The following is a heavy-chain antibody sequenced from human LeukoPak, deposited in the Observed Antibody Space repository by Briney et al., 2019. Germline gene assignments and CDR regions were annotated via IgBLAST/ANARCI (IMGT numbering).Heavy chain of an antibody. Sequence: PGGSLRLSCAASGFTFSSYWMSWVRQAPGKGLEWVANIKQDGSEKYYVDSVKGRFTISRDNAKNSLYLQMNSLRAEDTAVYYCAKSILRVVIKVYFDYWGQGTLVTVSS. CDR1: GFTFSSYW. J-gene: IGHJ4*02. V-gene: IGHV3-7*03. CDR2: IKQDGSEK. CDR3: AKSILRVVIKVYFDY. D-gene: IGHD3-3*01.